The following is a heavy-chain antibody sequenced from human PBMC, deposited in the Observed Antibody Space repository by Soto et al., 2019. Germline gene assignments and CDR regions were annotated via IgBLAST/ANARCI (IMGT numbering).Heavy chain of an antibody. CDR2: ISSSSSYT. CDR1: GFTFSDYY. CDR3: ARVRSYDSSGYYVSGQDNWFDP. D-gene: IGHD3-22*01. V-gene: IGHV3-11*06. Sequence: PGGSLRLSCAASGFTFSDYYMSWIRQAPGKGLEWVSYISSSSSYTNYADSVKGRFTISRDNAKNSLYLQMNSLRAEDTAVYYCARVRSYDSSGYYVSGQDNWFDPWGQGTLVTVSS. J-gene: IGHJ5*02.